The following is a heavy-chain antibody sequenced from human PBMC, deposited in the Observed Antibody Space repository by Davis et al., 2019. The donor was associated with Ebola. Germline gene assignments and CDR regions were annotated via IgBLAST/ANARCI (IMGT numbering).Heavy chain of an antibody. CDR1: GFPITNYW. V-gene: IGHV3-74*01. CDR3: ARAALWFGELLLYYGMDV. Sequence: GESLKISCAVSGFPITNYWTQWVRQAPGKGLVWVSRIKSDGSTIYADSVKGRFTISRDNAKNTLYLQMNSLRDEDTAVYYCARAALWFGELLLYYGMDVWGQGTTVTVSS. CDR2: IKSDGST. J-gene: IGHJ6*02. D-gene: IGHD3-10*01.